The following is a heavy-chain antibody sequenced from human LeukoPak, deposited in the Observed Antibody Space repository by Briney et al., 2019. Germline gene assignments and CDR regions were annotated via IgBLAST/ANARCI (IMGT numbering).Heavy chain of an antibody. CDR2: INHSGST. CDR1: GGSFSGYY. D-gene: IGHD4-23*01. Sequence: SETLSLTCAAYGGSFSGYYWSWIRQPPGKGLEWIGEINHSGSTNYNPSLKSRVTISVDTSKNQFSLKLSSVTAADTAVYYCARSAKLGPPYGGTRYYYYYMDVWGKGTTVTVSS. CDR3: ARSAKLGPPYGGTRYYYYYMDV. V-gene: IGHV4-34*01. J-gene: IGHJ6*03.